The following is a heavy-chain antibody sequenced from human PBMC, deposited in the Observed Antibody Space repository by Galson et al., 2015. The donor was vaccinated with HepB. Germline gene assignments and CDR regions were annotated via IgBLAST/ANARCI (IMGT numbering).Heavy chain of an antibody. CDR2: INPNSGGT. CDR3: AREALVVVPAAPHYYYGMDV. D-gene: IGHD2-2*01. CDR1: GYTFTGYY. V-gene: IGHV1-2*04. J-gene: IGHJ6*02. Sequence: SVKVSCKASGYTFTGYYMHWVRQAPGQGLEWMGWINPNSGGTNYAQKFQGWVTMTRDTSISTAYMELSRLRPDDTAVYYCAREALVVVPAAPHYYYGMDVWGQGTTVTVSS.